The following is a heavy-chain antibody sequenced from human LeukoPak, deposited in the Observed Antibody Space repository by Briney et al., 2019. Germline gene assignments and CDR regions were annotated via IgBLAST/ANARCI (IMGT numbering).Heavy chain of an antibody. J-gene: IGHJ4*02. Sequence: ASVKVSCKASGGTFSSYAISWVRQAPGQGLEWMGGIIPIFGTANYAQKFQSRVTITADESTSTAYMELSSLRSEDTAVYYCARDQRSDFWSGYHNWGQGTLVTVSS. CDR2: IIPIFGTA. D-gene: IGHD3-3*01. CDR1: GGTFSSYA. CDR3: ARDQRSDFWSGYHN. V-gene: IGHV1-69*13.